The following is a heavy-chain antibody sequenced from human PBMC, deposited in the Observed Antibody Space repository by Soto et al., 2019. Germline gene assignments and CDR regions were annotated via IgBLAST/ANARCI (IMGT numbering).Heavy chain of an antibody. D-gene: IGHD6-13*01. CDR2: IYSGGST. Sequence: GGSLSLSCAASGFPVSSNYMSWVRQAPGKGLEWVSVIYSGGSTYYADSVKGRFTISRDNSKNTLYLQMNSLRAEDTAVYYCARVYSSSWSHLDYWGQGTLVTVSS. CDR3: ARVYSSSWSHLDY. J-gene: IGHJ4*02. CDR1: GFPVSSNY. V-gene: IGHV3-66*01.